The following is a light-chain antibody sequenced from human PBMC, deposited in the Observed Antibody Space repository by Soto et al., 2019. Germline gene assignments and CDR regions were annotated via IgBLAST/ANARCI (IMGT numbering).Light chain of an antibody. V-gene: IGKV3-20*01. Sequence: ESVLTQSPGSLSLSPGEGATSSSRPSKPVIGNFLIWYQHKPGQAPRLLIYGASIRATGIPDRFSGSRSGADFTLTITRLEPEDFAVYFCQQFDDSRPAFTFGQGTKLEI. CDR3: QQFDDSRPAFT. CDR1: KPVIGNF. CDR2: GAS. J-gene: IGKJ2*01.